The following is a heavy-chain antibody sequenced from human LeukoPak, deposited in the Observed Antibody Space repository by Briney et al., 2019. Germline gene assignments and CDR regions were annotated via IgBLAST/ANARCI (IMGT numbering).Heavy chain of an antibody. Sequence: PSETLSLTCTVSGGSISSSSYYWGWSRQPPGKGLEWIGTVYYSGSTYYNPSLKSRVTISVDTSKNQFSLKLSSVTAADTAVYYCARRSTIFGVVTVAAGMDVWGQGTTVTVSS. CDR1: GGSISSSSYY. J-gene: IGHJ6*02. D-gene: IGHD3-3*01. V-gene: IGHV4-39*01. CDR2: VYYSGST. CDR3: ARRSTIFGVVTVAAGMDV.